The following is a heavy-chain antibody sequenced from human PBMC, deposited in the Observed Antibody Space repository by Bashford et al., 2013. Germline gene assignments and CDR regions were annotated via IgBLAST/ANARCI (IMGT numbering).Heavy chain of an antibody. J-gene: IGHJ6*03. CDR2: MNPNSGNT. CDR3: ARGVLERRRGYYYYMDV. V-gene: IGHV1-8*01. Sequence: WVRQAPGQGLEWMGWMNPNSGNTGYAQKFQGRVTMTRNTSISTAYMELSSLRSEDTAVYYCARGVLERRRGYYYYMDVWGKGTTVTVSS. D-gene: IGHD1-1*01.